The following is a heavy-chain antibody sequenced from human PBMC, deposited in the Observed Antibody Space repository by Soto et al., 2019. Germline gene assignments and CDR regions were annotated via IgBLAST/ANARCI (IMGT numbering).Heavy chain of an antibody. D-gene: IGHD3-16*01. Sequence: AGSLRLSCAACGFTFYIFGIHGVRQAPGKGLEWVALISYDGSNKYYADSVKGRITISRDKSKNTLYLQMNSLRAEDTAVYYSAKDRRWRSSGLDFWGQGTLVTVSS. CDR1: GFTFYIFG. CDR2: ISYDGSNK. CDR3: AKDRRWRSSGLDF. J-gene: IGHJ4*02. V-gene: IGHV3-30*18.